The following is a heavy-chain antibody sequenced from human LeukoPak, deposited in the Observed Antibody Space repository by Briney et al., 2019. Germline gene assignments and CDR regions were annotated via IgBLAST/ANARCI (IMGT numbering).Heavy chain of an antibody. CDR1: GFTFSSYN. CDR2: ISSSGSYI. D-gene: IGHD6-19*01. V-gene: IGHV3-21*01. CDR3: AKDRMAGPIDY. J-gene: IGHJ4*02. Sequence: GGSLRLSCAASGFTFSSYNMNWVRQAPGKGLEWVSSISSSGSYINYADSVKGRFTISRDNTKNSLYLQMNSLRVEDTAVYYCAKDRMAGPIDYWGQGTLVTVSS.